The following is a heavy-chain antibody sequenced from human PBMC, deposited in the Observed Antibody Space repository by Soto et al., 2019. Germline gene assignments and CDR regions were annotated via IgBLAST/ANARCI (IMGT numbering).Heavy chain of an antibody. Sequence: SETLSLTCTISGDSISSYYWNWIRQPPGKGLEWIGYIYFTGSTNYNPSLKSRVTISVDTSQNQFSLKLMSVTAADTAVYYCARGSCSSASCYMGDSWGQGTPVTVS. CDR3: ARGSCSSASCYMGDS. V-gene: IGHV4-59*01. CDR2: IYFTGST. D-gene: IGHD2-2*02. CDR1: GDSISSYY. J-gene: IGHJ4*02.